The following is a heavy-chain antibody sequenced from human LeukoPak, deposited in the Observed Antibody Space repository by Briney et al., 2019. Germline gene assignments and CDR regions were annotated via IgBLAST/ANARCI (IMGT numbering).Heavy chain of an antibody. CDR1: GFTVSSYY. D-gene: IGHD6-19*01. CDR3: ARGGRSGWYYFDY. J-gene: IGHJ4*02. V-gene: IGHV3-66*01. CDR2: IYSGGST. Sequence: GGSLRLSCAASGFTVSSYYMSWVRQAPGKGLEWVSVIYSGGSTYYADSVKGRFTISRDNSKNTLYLQMNSLRAEDTAVYYCARGGRSGWYYFDYWGQGTLVTVSS.